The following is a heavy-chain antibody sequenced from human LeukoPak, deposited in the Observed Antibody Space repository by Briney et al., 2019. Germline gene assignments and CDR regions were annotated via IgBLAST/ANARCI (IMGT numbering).Heavy chain of an antibody. J-gene: IGHJ6*02. D-gene: IGHD1-7*01. CDR1: GFTFNNYA. V-gene: IGHV3-30*14. CDR3: VKDRHNWNYGNYEYGMDV. CDR2: VTYDGNNQ. Sequence: GRSLRLSCAASGFTFNNYAIHWVRQAPGKGLEWVAVVTYDGNNQYYANSVKGRFTVSRDNSKNTLYLQVSSLRAEDTAVYNRVKDRHNWNYGNYEYGMDVWGQGTTVTVSS.